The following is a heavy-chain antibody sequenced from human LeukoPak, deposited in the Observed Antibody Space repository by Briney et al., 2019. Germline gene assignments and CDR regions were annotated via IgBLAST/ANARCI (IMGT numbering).Heavy chain of an antibody. CDR2: INHSGST. Sequence: SETLSLTCAVYGGSFSGYYWSWIRQPPGKGLEWIGEINHSGSTNYNPSLKSRVTISVDTSKNQFSLKLSSVTAADTAVYYCVANYPYYYYMDVWGKGTTVTVSS. V-gene: IGHV4-34*01. D-gene: IGHD1-7*01. J-gene: IGHJ6*03. CDR3: VANYPYYYYMDV. CDR1: GGSFSGYY.